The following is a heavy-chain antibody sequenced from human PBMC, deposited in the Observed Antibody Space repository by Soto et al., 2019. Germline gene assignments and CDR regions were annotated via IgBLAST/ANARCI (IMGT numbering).Heavy chain of an antibody. CDR2: ISGSGGST. Sequence: GGSLRLSCAASGFTFDNCAMSWVRQAPGKGLEWILGISGSGGSTYYADSVKGRFTISRDNSKNTVYLQMNSLRADDTAVYYCEKGKTSGWYYFDFWGQGTLVTVAS. D-gene: IGHD6-19*01. CDR3: EKGKTSGWYYFDF. V-gene: IGHV3-23*01. CDR1: GFTFDNCA. J-gene: IGHJ4*02.